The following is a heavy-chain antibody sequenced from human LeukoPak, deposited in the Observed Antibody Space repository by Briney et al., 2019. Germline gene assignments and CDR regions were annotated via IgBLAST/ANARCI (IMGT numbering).Heavy chain of an antibody. Sequence: ASETLSLTCIVYGMSLTDFQWGWIRQSPGKGLEWIGEINASGRTNYNPSLKTSVFISRDTSKRQFSLTLTPVTAADTALYYCARGDWGGYFDYWGQGIQVTVSS. CDR3: ARGDWGGYFDY. CDR2: INASGRT. D-gene: IGHD3-16*01. V-gene: IGHV4-34*01. J-gene: IGHJ4*02. CDR1: GMSLTDFQ.